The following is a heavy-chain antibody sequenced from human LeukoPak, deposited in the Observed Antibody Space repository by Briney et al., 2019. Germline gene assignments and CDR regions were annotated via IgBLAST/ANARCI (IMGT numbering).Heavy chain of an antibody. V-gene: IGHV1-69*06. J-gene: IGHJ4*02. D-gene: IGHD7-27*01. CDR2: IIPVFGTT. Sequence: SVKVSCKASGGTFSNYAIHWVRQAPGQGLEWMGRIIPVFGTTNSAQKFQGRATITADKSTSTAYMELSSLRSEDMGVYCCGKLGSVWYDVWSQARLLTVYS. CDR3: GKLGSVWYDV. CDR1: GGTFSNYA.